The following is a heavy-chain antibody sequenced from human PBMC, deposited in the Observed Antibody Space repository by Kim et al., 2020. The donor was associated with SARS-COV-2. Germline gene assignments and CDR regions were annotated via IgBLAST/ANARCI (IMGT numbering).Heavy chain of an antibody. V-gene: IGHV3-15*01. J-gene: IGHJ4*02. Sequence: GGSLRLSCAASGFTFSNAWMSWVRQAPGKGLEWVGRIKSKTDGGTTDSGAPVKGRFTISRDDSKNTLYLQMNSLKTEDTAMYHCTTDRRGVIDYWGQGTLVTVSS. CDR1: GFTFSNAW. CDR3: TTDRRGVIDY. CDR2: IKSKTDGGTT. D-gene: IGHD3-3*01.